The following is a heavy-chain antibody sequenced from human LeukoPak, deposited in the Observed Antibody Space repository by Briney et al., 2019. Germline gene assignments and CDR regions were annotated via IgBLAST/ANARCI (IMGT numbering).Heavy chain of an antibody. Sequence: ASVKVSCKASGYTFTSYYMHWVRQAPGQGLEWMGIINPSGGSTSYAQKFQGRVTMTRDTSTSTVYMELSSLRSEDTAVYYCARANDFWSGLRYYGMDVWGQGTTVTVSS. CDR1: GYTFTSYY. V-gene: IGHV1-46*01. CDR2: INPSGGST. CDR3: ARANDFWSGLRYYGMDV. J-gene: IGHJ6*02. D-gene: IGHD3-3*01.